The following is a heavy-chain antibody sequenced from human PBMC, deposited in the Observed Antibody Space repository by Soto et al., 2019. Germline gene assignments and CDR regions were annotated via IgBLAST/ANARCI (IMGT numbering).Heavy chain of an antibody. CDR1: GGTFRNYA. Sequence: QVQLVQSGAEVKKPGSSVKVSCKASGGTFRNYAINWVRQAPGQGLEWIGGIIPIFGTVNYAQNLQGRVTIMAVKSTSTAYMELSNLRSEDTAVYFCARGAYSSDAFDIWGQGTMVTVSS. CDR2: IIPIFGTV. V-gene: IGHV1-69*06. D-gene: IGHD4-4*01. CDR3: ARGAYSSDAFDI. J-gene: IGHJ3*02.